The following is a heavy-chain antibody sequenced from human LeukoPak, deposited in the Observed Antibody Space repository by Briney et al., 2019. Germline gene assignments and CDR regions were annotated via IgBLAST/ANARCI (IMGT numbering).Heavy chain of an antibody. CDR1: GYTFTSYG. CDR2: ISAYNGST. CDR3: ARGSRYYDSSGYYYHFDY. V-gene: IGHV1-18*01. Sequence: ASVKVSCKASGYTFTSYGISWVRQAPGQGLEWMGWISAYNGSTNYAQKLQGRVTMTTDTSTSTAYMELRSLRSEDTAVYYCARGSRYYDSSGYYYHFDYWGQGTLVTVSS. D-gene: IGHD3-22*01. J-gene: IGHJ4*02.